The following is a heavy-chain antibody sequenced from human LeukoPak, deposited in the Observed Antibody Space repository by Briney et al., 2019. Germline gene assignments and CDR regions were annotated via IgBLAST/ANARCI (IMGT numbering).Heavy chain of an antibody. CDR2: TYYRSKWYN. CDR1: GDCVSSNSAA. J-gene: IGHJ4*02. Sequence: SQTLSLTCAISGDCVSSNSAAWNWIRQSPSRGLEWLGRTYYRSKWYNDFAVSVKSRITINPDTSKNQFSLQLNSVTPEDTAVYYCARGVEYYDEDELKLDYWGQGTLVTVSS. CDR3: ARGVEYYDEDELKLDY. D-gene: IGHD3-22*01. V-gene: IGHV6-1*01.